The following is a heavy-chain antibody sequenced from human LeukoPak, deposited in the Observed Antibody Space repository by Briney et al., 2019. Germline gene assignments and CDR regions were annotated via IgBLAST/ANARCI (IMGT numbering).Heavy chain of an antibody. Sequence: GGSLRLSCAASGFTFSRYWMHWVRQAPGKGLEWVSRIKGDGSYTNYADSVKGRFTISRDSAKNTLNLRMNSLRAEDTAVYYCVRDGDGYNFDYWGQGTLVTVSS. V-gene: IGHV3-74*01. D-gene: IGHD5-24*01. CDR2: IKGDGSYT. CDR3: VRDGDGYNFDY. CDR1: GFTFSRYW. J-gene: IGHJ4*02.